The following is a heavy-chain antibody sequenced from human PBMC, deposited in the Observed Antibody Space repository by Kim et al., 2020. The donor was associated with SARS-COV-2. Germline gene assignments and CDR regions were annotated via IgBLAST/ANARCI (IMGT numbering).Heavy chain of an antibody. D-gene: IGHD2-2*01. CDR3: AKDLAVVVVPAAMDYYYGMDV. CDR2: ISGSGGST. V-gene: IGHV3-23*01. Sequence: GGSLRLSCAASGFTFSSYAMSWVRQAPGKGLEWVSAISGSGGSTYYADSVKGRFTISRDNSKNTLYLQMNSLRAEDTAVYYCAKDLAVVVVPAAMDYYYGMDVWGQGTTVTVSS. J-gene: IGHJ6*02. CDR1: GFTFSSYA.